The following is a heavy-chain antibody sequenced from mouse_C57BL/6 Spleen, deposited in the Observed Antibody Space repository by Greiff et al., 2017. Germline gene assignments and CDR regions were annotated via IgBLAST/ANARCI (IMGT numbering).Heavy chain of an antibody. Sequence: QVQLKQPGAELVMPGASVKLSCKASGYTFTSYWMHWVKQRPGQGLEWIGEIDPSDSYTNYNQKFKGKSTLTVDKSSSTAYMQLSSLTSEDSAVYYCARGYYGSYYAMDYWGQGTSVTVSS. CDR1: GYTFTSYW. D-gene: IGHD1-1*01. V-gene: IGHV1-69*01. CDR3: ARGYYGSYYAMDY. CDR2: IDPSDSYT. J-gene: IGHJ4*01.